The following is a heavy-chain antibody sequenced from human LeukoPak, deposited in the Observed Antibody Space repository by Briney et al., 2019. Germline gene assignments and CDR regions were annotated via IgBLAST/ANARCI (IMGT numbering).Heavy chain of an antibody. CDR2: IKSKTDGGTT. V-gene: IGHV3-15*01. CDR1: GFTFSNAW. CDR3: TTMREGQYCSSTSCYVY. D-gene: IGHD2-2*01. Sequence: GGSLRLSCAASGFTFSNAWMSWVRQAPGKGLEWVGRIKSKTDGGTTDYAAPVKGRFTISRDDSKNTLYPQMNSLKTEDTAVYYCTTMREGQYCSSTSCYVYWGQGTLVTVSS. J-gene: IGHJ4*02.